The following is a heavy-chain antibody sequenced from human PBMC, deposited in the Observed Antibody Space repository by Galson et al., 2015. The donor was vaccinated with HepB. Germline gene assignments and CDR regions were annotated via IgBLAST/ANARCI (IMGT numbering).Heavy chain of an antibody. J-gene: IGHJ4*02. CDR3: ARDPAQMSYGGNLERFFDY. V-gene: IGHV1-2*02. D-gene: IGHD4-23*01. Sequence: SVKVSCKASGYTFTGYYMHWVRQAPGQGLEWMGWINPNSGGTNYAQKFQGRVTMTRDTSISTAYMELSRLRSDDTAVYYCARDPAQMSYGGNLERFFDYWGQGTLVTVSS. CDR1: GYTFTGYY. CDR2: INPNSGGT.